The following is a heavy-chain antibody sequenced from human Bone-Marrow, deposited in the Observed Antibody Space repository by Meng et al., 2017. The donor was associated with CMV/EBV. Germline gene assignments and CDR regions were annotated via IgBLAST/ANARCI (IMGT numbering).Heavy chain of an antibody. CDR3: VRDRRGLVAGSQNFDY. V-gene: IGHV3-11*06. Sequence: SGFTFTDNYMSWIRQAPGKGLEWVSYISRSSRSINYADSVKGRFTISRDNAKNSLYLQMNSLRADDTGVYYCVRDRRGLVAGSQNFDYWGQGTLVTVSS. J-gene: IGHJ4*02. D-gene: IGHD6-19*01. CDR2: ISRSSRSI. CDR1: GFTFTDNY.